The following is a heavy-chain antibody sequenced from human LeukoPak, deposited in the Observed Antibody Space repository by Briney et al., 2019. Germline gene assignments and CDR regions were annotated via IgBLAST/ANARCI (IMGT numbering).Heavy chain of an antibody. J-gene: IGHJ3*02. V-gene: IGHV4-61*02. D-gene: IGHD3-22*01. Sequence: SRTLSLTCTVSGDSISSGDYYWSWLRQPAGKGLEWIGRISSSGSTNYNPSLKSRVTISVDTSKNQFSLKLSSVTAADTAVYFCARGPYSYDSSGAFDIWGQGTMVTVSS. CDR3: ARGPYSYDSSGAFDI. CDR1: GDSISSGDYY. CDR2: ISSSGST.